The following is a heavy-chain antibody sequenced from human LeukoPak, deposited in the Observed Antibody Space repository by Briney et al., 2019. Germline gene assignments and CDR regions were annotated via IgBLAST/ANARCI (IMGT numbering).Heavy chain of an antibody. CDR2: IIPIFGTA. CDR3: ATHQGYCSGGSCLGDYYYGMDV. D-gene: IGHD2-15*01. Sequence: GASVKVSCKASGGTFSSYAISWVRQAPGQGLVWMGGIIPIFGTANYAQKFQGRVTITADESTSTAYMELSSLRSEDTAVYYCATHQGYCSGGSCLGDYYYGMDVWGQGTTVTVSS. CDR1: GGTFSSYA. V-gene: IGHV1-69*13. J-gene: IGHJ6*02.